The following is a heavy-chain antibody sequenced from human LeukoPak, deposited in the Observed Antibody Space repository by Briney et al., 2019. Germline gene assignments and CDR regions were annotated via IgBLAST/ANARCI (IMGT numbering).Heavy chain of an antibody. CDR2: ITWDGATT. J-gene: IGHJ6*04. CDR3: ARDKPGIAAPDV. Sequence: GGSLRLSCAASGFTFAQYMMHWVRQAPGKGLEGVCHITWDGATTHYADSVKGRFTISRDIAQNSLYLQVDSLRVEDTGVYFCARDKPGIAAPDVWGEGTTVIVSS. CDR1: GFTFAQYM. V-gene: IGHV3-43*01. D-gene: IGHD6-13*01.